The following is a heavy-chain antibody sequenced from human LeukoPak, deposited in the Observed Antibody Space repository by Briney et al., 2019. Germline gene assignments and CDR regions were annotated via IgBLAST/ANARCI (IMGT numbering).Heavy chain of an antibody. Sequence: GGSLRLSCAASGFTFSSYAMSWVRQAPGKGLEWVSAISGSGGSTYYADSVKGRFTISRDNSKNTLYLQMNSLRAEDTAVYYCAKDRGRSLIVVVLLDYWGQGTLVTVSS. CDR1: GFTFSSYA. V-gene: IGHV3-23*01. D-gene: IGHD3-22*01. CDR2: ISGSGGST. CDR3: AKDRGRSLIVVVLLDY. J-gene: IGHJ4*02.